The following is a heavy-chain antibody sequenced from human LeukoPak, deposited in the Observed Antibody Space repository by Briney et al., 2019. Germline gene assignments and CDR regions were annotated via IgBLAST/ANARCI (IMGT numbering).Heavy chain of an antibody. CDR3: ARGGSSSSH. CDR2: IYTSGST. D-gene: IGHD6-6*01. CDR1: GASISSYY. Sequence: KPSETLSLTCTVSGASISSYYWSWIRQPPGKGLEWIGYIYTSGSTNYNPSLKSRVTISVDTSKNQFSLKLSSVTAADTAVYYCARGGSSSSHWGLGTLVTVSS. J-gene: IGHJ4*02. V-gene: IGHV4-4*09.